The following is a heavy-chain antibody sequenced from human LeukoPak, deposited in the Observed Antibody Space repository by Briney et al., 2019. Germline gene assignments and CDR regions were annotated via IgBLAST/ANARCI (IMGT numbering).Heavy chain of an antibody. D-gene: IGHD3-22*01. V-gene: IGHV5-51*01. J-gene: IGHJ5*02. Sequence: HGESLKISCKGSGYSFTSYWIGWVRQMPGKGLEWMGIIYPGDSDTRYSPSFQGQVTISADKSISTAYLQWSSPKASDTAMYYCARQEGGGYYDSSGYLRFDPWGQGTLVTVSS. CDR2: IYPGDSDT. CDR3: ARQEGGGYYDSSGYLRFDP. CDR1: GYSFTSYW.